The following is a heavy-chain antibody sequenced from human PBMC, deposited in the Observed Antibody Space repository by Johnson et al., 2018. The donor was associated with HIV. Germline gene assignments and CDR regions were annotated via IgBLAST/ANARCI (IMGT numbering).Heavy chain of an antibody. Sequence: QVQLVESGGGVVQPGGSLRLSCAASGFTFSDYYMSWIRQAPGKGLEWISYIGSSGSPIYYADSVRGRFTISRDNAKKLLYLQMCSLRAEDTAFYYCARRGITIVADAFDIWGQGTMVTVSS. J-gene: IGHJ3*02. D-gene: IGHD3-10*01. CDR3: ARRGITIVADAFDI. CDR2: IGSSGSPI. CDR1: GFTFSDYY. V-gene: IGHV3-11*01.